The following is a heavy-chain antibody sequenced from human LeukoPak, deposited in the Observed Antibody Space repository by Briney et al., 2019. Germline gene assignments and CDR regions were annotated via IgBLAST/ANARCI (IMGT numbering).Heavy chain of an antibody. CDR1: GFTFDDYA. D-gene: IGHD3-10*01. CDR2: ISWNSGSI. V-gene: IGHV3-9*01. CDR3: ARGDRLWFGELFFDY. Sequence: GRSLRLSCAASGFTFDDYAMHWVRQAPGKGLEWVSGISWNSGSIGYADSVKGRFTISRDNAKNSLYLQMNSLRAEDTALYYCARGDRLWFGELFFDYWSQGTLVTVSS. J-gene: IGHJ4*02.